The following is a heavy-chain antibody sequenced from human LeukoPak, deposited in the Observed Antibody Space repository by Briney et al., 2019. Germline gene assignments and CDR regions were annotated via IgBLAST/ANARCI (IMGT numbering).Heavy chain of an antibody. CDR1: GGSIIGSNYY. CDR2: IYYGGST. J-gene: IGHJ4*02. D-gene: IGHD5-18*01. CDR3: ARHRVAAMVNPGIDY. Sequence: SETLSLTCTVSGGSIIGSNYYWGWIRQPPGKGLEWIGTIYYGGSTYYNPSLKSRVTISVDTSKNQFSLKLSSVTAADTAVYYCARHRVAAMVNPGIDYWGQGTLVTVSS. V-gene: IGHV4-39*01.